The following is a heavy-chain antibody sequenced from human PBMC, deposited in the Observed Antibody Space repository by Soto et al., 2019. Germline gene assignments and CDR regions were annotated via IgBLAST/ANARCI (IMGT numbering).Heavy chain of an antibody. Sequence: QVQLQQWGAGLLKPSETLSLTCAVYGGSFSGYYWSWIRQPPGKWLEWIGEINHSGSTNYNPSLKSRVTISVDTSKNQFSLKLSSVTAADTAVYYCARARLRFLEWLRGRDFDYWGQGTLVTVSS. V-gene: IGHV4-34*01. CDR3: ARARLRFLEWLRGRDFDY. D-gene: IGHD3-3*01. J-gene: IGHJ4*02. CDR2: INHSGST. CDR1: GGSFSGYY.